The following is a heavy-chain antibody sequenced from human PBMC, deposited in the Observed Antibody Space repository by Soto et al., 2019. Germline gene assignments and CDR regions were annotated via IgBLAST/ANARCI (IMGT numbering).Heavy chain of an antibody. V-gene: IGHV3-30*18. CDR1: GFTFSSYG. Sequence: PGGSLRLSCAASGFTFSSYGMHWVRQAPGKGLEWVAVISYDGSNKYYADSVKGRFTISRDNSKNTLYLQMNSLRAEDTAVYYCAKGVTYYYDSSGYRALVSYFDYWGQGTLVTVSS. D-gene: IGHD3-22*01. CDR2: ISYDGSNK. J-gene: IGHJ4*02. CDR3: AKGVTYYYDSSGYRALVSYFDY.